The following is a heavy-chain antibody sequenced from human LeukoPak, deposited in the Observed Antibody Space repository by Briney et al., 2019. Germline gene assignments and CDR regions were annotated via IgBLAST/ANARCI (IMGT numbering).Heavy chain of an antibody. CDR2: IYYSGST. V-gene: IGHV4-59*01. CDR1: GLTFSAYA. Sequence: GSLRLSCKASGLTFSAYAMNWIRQPPGKGLEWIGYIYYSGSTNYNPSPKSRVTISVDTSKNQFSLRLSSVTAADTAMYYCASQTGTGYWGQGTLVTVSS. D-gene: IGHD1-7*01. CDR3: ASQTGTGY. J-gene: IGHJ4*02.